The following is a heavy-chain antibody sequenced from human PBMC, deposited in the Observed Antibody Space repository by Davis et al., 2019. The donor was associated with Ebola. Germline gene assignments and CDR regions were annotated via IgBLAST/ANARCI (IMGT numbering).Heavy chain of an antibody. D-gene: IGHD3-22*01. CDR1: GFTFDDYA. Sequence: PGGSLRLSCAASGFTFDDYAMHWVRQPPGKGLEWVSGISWNSGNMGYADSVKGRFTISRDNAKNSLYLQMNSPRAEDTALYYCAKDSSHYYDRDYFDYWGQGTLVTVSS. V-gene: IGHV3-9*01. CDR3: AKDSSHYYDRDYFDY. J-gene: IGHJ4*02. CDR2: ISWNSGNM.